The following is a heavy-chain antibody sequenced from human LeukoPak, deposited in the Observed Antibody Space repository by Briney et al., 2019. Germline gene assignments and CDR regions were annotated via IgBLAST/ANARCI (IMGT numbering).Heavy chain of an antibody. CDR2: IIPIFGTA. Sequence: ASVKVSCKASGGTFSSYAISWVRQAPGQGLEWMGGIIPIFGTANYAQKFQGRVTITTDESTSTAYMELSSLRSEDTAVYYCARTGYYYDSSGYLCYFDYWGQGTLVTVSS. D-gene: IGHD3-22*01. CDR1: GGTFSSYA. CDR3: ARTGYYYDSSGYLCYFDY. J-gene: IGHJ4*02. V-gene: IGHV1-69*05.